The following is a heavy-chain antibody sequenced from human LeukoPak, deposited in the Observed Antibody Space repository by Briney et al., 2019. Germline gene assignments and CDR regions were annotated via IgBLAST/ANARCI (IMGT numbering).Heavy chain of an antibody. V-gene: IGHV4-38-2*02. CDR1: GYSISSGYY. CDR2: IYHSGST. J-gene: IGHJ4*02. Sequence: PSETLSLTCTVSGYSISSGYYWGWIRQPPGKGLEWIGSIYHSGSTYYNPSLKSRVTISVDTSKNQFSLKLSSVTAADTAVYYCARDHGYSYGSDYWGQGTLVTVSS. CDR3: ARDHGYSYGSDY. D-gene: IGHD5-18*01.